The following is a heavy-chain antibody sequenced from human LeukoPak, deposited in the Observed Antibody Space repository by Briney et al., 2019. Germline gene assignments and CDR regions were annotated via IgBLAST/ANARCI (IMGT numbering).Heavy chain of an antibody. Sequence: GASVKVSCKASGYTFTSYAMHWVRQAPGQRLEWMGWINAGNGNTKYSQKFQGRVTITRDTSASTAYMELSSLRSEDTAVYYCARADNQAETPPDYWGQGTLVTVSS. CDR2: INAGNGNT. V-gene: IGHV1-3*01. J-gene: IGHJ4*02. D-gene: IGHD1-1*01. CDR1: GYTFTSYA. CDR3: ARADNQAETPPDY.